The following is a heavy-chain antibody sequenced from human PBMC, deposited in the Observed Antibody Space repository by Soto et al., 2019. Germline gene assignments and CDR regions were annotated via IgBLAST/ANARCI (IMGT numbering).Heavy chain of an antibody. CDR1: GYTFSSYG. D-gene: IGHD3-10*01. J-gene: IGHJ4*02. CDR3: SSDGQFGY. Sequence: QVQLVQSGAEVKKPGASVKVSCKTSGYTFSSYGFSWVRQAPGQGLEWIGWISGYNGNTNYAQRFQASDTKTTDTSTTAAYTDLWSLTSDDTAVYYCSSDGQFGYWGQGTLVTVSS. V-gene: IGHV1-18*01. CDR2: ISGYNGNT.